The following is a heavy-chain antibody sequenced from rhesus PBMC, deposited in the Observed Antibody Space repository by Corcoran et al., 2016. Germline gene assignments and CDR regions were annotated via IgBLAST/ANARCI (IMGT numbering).Heavy chain of an antibody. D-gene: IGHD6-25*01. Sequence: QLQLQESGPGLVKPSETLSLTCAVSGGSISSNYWSWIRQPPGTGLAWIGLISGRGWSTHYNPALKSRVTISTDTSKNQFSLKLSSVTAADTAVYYCASNSGSWNLGDAFDFWGQGLRVTVSS. CDR1: GGSISSNY. CDR3: ASNSGSWNLGDAFDF. J-gene: IGHJ3*01. V-gene: IGHV4-173*01. CDR2: ISGRGWST.